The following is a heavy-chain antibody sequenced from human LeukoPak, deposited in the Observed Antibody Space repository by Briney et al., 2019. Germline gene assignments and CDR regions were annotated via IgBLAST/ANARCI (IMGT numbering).Heavy chain of an antibody. V-gene: IGHV3-21*01. CDR3: ARDLAGEHYYGSSGPQDTW. Sequence: GGSLRLSCAASGFTFSSYSMNWVRQAPGKGLEWVSSISSSSSYIYYADSVKGRFTISRDNAKNSLYLQMNSLRAEDTAVYYCARDLAGEHYYGSSGPQDTWGGQGTLVTVSS. CDR1: GFTFSSYS. CDR2: ISSSSSYI. D-gene: IGHD3-22*01. J-gene: IGHJ4*02.